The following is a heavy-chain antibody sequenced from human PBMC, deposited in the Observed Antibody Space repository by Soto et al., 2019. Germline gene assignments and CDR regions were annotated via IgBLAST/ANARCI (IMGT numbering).Heavy chain of an antibody. CDR3: AKSSPVRYCSSTSCYANFDY. D-gene: IGHD2-2*01. V-gene: IGHV3-23*01. CDR2: ISGSGGST. CDR1: GFTFSSYA. J-gene: IGHJ4*02. Sequence: GGSLRLSCAASGFTFSSYAMSWVRQAPGKGLEWVSAISGSGGSTYYADSVKGRFTISRDNSKNTLYLQMNSLRAEDTAVYYCAKSSPVRYCSSTSCYANFDYWGQGTLVTVSS.